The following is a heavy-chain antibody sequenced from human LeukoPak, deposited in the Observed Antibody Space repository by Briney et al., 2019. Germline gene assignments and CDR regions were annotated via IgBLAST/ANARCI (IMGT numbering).Heavy chain of an antibody. CDR1: GGSISSSSYY. V-gene: IGHV4-39*07. CDR2: IYYSGST. Sequence: SETLSLTCTVSGGSISSSSYYWGWIRQPPGKGLEWIGSIYYSGSTYYNPSLKSRVTISVDTSKNQFSLKLSSVTAADTAVYYCARVSIAARLYYYYYMDVWGKGTTVNVSS. D-gene: IGHD6-6*01. CDR3: ARVSIAARLYYYYYMDV. J-gene: IGHJ6*03.